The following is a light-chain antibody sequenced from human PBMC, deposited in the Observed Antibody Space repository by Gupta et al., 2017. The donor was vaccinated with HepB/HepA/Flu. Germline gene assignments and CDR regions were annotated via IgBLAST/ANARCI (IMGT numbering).Light chain of an antibody. Sequence: DIVMTQSPLSLPVTPGEPAAISCRSSQSLLQSNGYNYLYWYLQKPGQSPQLLIYFGSTRASGVPHRFSGSGSGTDFILKTSRVEAEDVGVYYCMQALQTPPYTFGQGTKLEIK. J-gene: IGKJ2*01. V-gene: IGKV2-28*01. CDR2: FGS. CDR1: QSLLQSNGYNY. CDR3: MQALQTPPYT.